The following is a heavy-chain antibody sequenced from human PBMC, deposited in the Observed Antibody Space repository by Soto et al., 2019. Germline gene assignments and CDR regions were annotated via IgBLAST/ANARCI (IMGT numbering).Heavy chain of an antibody. J-gene: IGHJ4*02. V-gene: IGHV3-15*01. CDR3: TSTYYDILTGYSSLDS. D-gene: IGHD3-9*01. Sequence: PGGSLRLSCAASGFTFSNAWMSWVRQAPGKGLEWVGRIKSKTDGGTTDYAAPVKGRFTISRDDSKNTLYLQMNSLKTEDTAVYYCTSTYYDILTGYSSLDSWGQGTLVTVSS. CDR1: GFTFSNAW. CDR2: IKSKTDGGTT.